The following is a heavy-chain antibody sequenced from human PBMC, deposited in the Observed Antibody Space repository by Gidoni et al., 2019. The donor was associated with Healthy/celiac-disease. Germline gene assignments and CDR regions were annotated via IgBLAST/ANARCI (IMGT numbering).Heavy chain of an antibody. CDR2: IGTAGDT. CDR3: ARVWSSGSYDY. J-gene: IGHJ4*02. CDR1: GFTFSSYD. Sequence: EVQLVESGGGLVQPGGDLSLSCAASGFTFSSYDMHWFRQATGKGLEWVSAIGTAGDTYYPGSVKGRFTISRENAKNSLYLQMNSLRAGDTAVYYCARVWSSGSYDYWGQGTLVTVSS. D-gene: IGHD3-22*01. V-gene: IGHV3-13*04.